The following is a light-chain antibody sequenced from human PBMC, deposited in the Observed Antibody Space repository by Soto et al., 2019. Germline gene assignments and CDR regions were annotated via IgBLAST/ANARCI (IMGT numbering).Light chain of an antibody. J-gene: IGKJ3*01. Sequence: EIVLTQSPGTLSLSPGERATLSCRASQRVRRTSLGWYQQKPGQAPRLLISGASNRATGIPDRFSGSGSGTDFTLTISRLAPEDFAVYYCQQFGTIPFTFGPGTKVDV. CDR3: QQFGTIPFT. CDR2: GAS. CDR1: QRVRRTS. V-gene: IGKV3-20*01.